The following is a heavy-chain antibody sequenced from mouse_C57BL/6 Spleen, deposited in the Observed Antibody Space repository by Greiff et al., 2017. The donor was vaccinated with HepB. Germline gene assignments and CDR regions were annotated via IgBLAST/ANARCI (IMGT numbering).Heavy chain of an antibody. CDR2: INSDGGST. CDR3: ARHLTTAVAPWFAY. CDR1: EYEFPSHD. V-gene: IGHV5-2*01. D-gene: IGHD1-1*01. J-gene: IGHJ3*01. Sequence: DVHLVESGGGLVQPGESLKLSCESNEYEFPSHDMSWVRKTPEKRLELVAAINSDGGSTYYPDTMERRFIISRDNTKKTLYLQMSSLRSEDTALYYCARHLTTAVAPWFAYWGQGTLVTVSA.